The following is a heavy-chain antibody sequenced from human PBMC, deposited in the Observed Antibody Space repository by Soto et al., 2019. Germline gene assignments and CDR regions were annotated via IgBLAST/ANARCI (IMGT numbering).Heavy chain of an antibody. Sequence: GGSLRLSCAASGFTFSSYGMHWVRQAPGKGLEWVAVISYDGSNKYYADSVKGRFTISRDNSKNTLYLQMNSLRAEDTAVYYCANLMYYDILTEGYYYYGMDVWGQGTTVTVSS. D-gene: IGHD3-9*01. J-gene: IGHJ6*02. CDR2: ISYDGSNK. CDR1: GFTFSSYG. CDR3: ANLMYYDILTEGYYYYGMDV. V-gene: IGHV3-30*18.